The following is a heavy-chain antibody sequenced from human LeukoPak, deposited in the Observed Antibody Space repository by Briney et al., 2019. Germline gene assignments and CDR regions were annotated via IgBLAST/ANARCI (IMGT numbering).Heavy chain of an antibody. CDR2: ISYDGSNK. CDR3: ARVSGYCSSTSCYVHYLDF. V-gene: IGHV3-30-3*01. Sequence: GGSLRLSCAASGFTFSSYAMHWVRQAPGKGLEWVAVISYDGSNKYYADSVKGRFTISRDNSKNTLYLQMNSLRAEDTAVYYCARVSGYCSSTSCYVHYLDFWGQGTLVTVSS. D-gene: IGHD2-2*01. CDR1: GFTFSSYA. J-gene: IGHJ4*02.